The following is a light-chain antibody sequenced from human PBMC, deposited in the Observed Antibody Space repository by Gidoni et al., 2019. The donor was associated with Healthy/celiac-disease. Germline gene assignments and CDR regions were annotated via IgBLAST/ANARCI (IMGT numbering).Light chain of an antibody. Sequence: QSVLTQPPSVSPALCQKVTISCSGSIPNIGNNYSTWYHQLPATAPKLLIYDKNKRPSGIPDRFSGSKSGTSATLGITGLQTGDEADYYCGTGDSSLSDVVFGGGTKLTVL. CDR1: IPNIGNNY. J-gene: IGLJ2*01. V-gene: IGLV1-51*01. CDR2: DKN. CDR3: GTGDSSLSDVV.